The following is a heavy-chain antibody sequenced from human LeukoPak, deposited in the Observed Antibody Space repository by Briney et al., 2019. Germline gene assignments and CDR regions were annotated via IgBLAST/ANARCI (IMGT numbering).Heavy chain of an antibody. Sequence: ASVKVSCKASGYTFTGYYMHWVRQAPGQGLEWMGWINPNSGGTNYAQKFQGRVTMTRDTSISTAYMELSRLRSDDTAVYYCAGAPTQYQLLWAPHFDYWGQGTLVTVSS. CDR1: GYTFTGYY. V-gene: IGHV1-2*02. CDR3: AGAPTQYQLLWAPHFDY. CDR2: INPNSGGT. D-gene: IGHD2-2*01. J-gene: IGHJ4*02.